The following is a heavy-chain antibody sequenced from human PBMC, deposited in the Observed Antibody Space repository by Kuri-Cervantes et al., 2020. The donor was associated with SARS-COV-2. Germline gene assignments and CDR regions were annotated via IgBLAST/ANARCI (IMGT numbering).Heavy chain of an antibody. Sequence: GESLKISCAASGFTFGSYSMAWVRQAPGKGLEFVSVISDSGGDIHYAGSVKGRFTISRDNSKNTLYLQMNSLRAEDTAVYYCARDASFPRQWEQMATGAWGQGTLVTVSS. J-gene: IGHJ5*02. CDR3: ARDASFPRQWEQMATGA. CDR2: ISDSGGDI. V-gene: IGHV3-23*01. D-gene: IGHD2-8*02. CDR1: GFTFGSYS.